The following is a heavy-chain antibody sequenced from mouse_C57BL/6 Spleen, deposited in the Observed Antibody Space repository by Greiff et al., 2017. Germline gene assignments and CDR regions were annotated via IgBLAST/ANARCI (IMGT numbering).Heavy chain of an antibody. CDR3: ARLHDYYAMDY. CDR1: GFTFSSYG. V-gene: IGHV5-6*01. Sequence: EVKVVESGGDLVKPGGSLKLSCAASGFTFSSYGMSWVRQTPDKRLEWVATISSGGSYTYYPDSVKGRFTISRDNAKNTLYLQMSSLKSEDTAMYYCARLHDYYAMDYWGQGTSVTVSS. CDR2: ISSGGSYT. J-gene: IGHJ4*01.